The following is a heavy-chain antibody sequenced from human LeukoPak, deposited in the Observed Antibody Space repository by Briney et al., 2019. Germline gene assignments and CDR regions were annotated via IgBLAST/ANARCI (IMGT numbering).Heavy chain of an antibody. V-gene: IGHV4-39*07. CDR2: IYYSGST. Sequence: PSETLSLTCTVSGGSISSSSYYWGWIRQPPGKGLEWIGNIYYSGSTYYTPSLKSRVTISLDTSKHQFSLKLTSVSAADTAVYYCARGGLSGYYFFMDVWGQGTTVIVSS. D-gene: IGHD3-10*01. CDR1: GGSISSSSYY. CDR3: ARGGLSGYYFFMDV. J-gene: IGHJ6*02.